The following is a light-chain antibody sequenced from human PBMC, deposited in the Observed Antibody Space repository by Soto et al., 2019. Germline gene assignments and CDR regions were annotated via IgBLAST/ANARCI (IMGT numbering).Light chain of an antibody. V-gene: IGLV2-14*01. CDR3: SSYTSSSTYV. Sequence: QSALTQPASVSGSPGQSITISCTGTSNDIGGYNYVSWYQQHPGKAPKLMIYEVSNRPSGVSNRFSGSKSANTASLTISGLQAEDESDYFCSSYTSSSTYVFGTGTKVTVL. J-gene: IGLJ1*01. CDR1: SNDIGGYNY. CDR2: EVS.